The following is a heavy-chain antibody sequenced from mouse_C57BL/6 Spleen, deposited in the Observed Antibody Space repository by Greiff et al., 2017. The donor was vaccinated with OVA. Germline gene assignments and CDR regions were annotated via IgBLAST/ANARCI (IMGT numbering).Heavy chain of an antibody. J-gene: IGHJ2*01. D-gene: IGHD1-1*01. CDR2: ISDGGSYT. Sequence: EVKVEESGGGLVKPGGSLKLSCAASGFTFSSYAMSWVRQTPEKRLEWVATISDGGSYTYYPDNVKGRFTISRDNAKNNLYLQMSHLKSEDTAMYYCARDRDYGTFFDYWGQGTTLTVSS. CDR1: GFTFSSYA. CDR3: ARDRDYGTFFDY. V-gene: IGHV5-4*01.